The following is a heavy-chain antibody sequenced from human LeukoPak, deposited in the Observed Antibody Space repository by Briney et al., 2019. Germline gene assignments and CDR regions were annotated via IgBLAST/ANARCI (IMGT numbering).Heavy chain of an antibody. CDR1: GYTFTSHD. Sequence: ASVTVSCKASGYTFTSHDINWVRQATGQGLEWMGWMNPNSGNTGYAQKFQGRVTITRDTSISTAYMELSSLRSEDTAVYYCARGLGDLATNWFDPWGQGTLVTVSS. V-gene: IGHV1-8*03. CDR3: ARGLGDLATNWFDP. J-gene: IGHJ5*02. D-gene: IGHD3-16*01. CDR2: MNPNSGNT.